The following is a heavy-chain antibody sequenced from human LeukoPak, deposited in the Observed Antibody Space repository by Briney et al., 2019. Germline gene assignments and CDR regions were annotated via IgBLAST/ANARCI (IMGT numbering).Heavy chain of an antibody. D-gene: IGHD1-26*01. CDR3: ASPKLERYSGSPYY. V-gene: IGHV1-69*04. CDR1: GGTFSSYA. J-gene: IGHJ4*02. CDR2: IIPIFGIA. Sequence: SVKVSCKASGGTFSSYAISWVRQAPGQGLEWMGRIIPIFGIANYAQKFRGRVTITADKSTSTAYMELSSLRSEDTAMYYCASPKLERYSGSPYYWGQGTLVTVSS.